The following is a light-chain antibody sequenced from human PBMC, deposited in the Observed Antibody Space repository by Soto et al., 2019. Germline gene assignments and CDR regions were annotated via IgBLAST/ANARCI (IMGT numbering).Light chain of an antibody. Sequence: DIQMTQSPSSLSASVGDRVTITCRASQSISSYLNWYQQKPGKAPKLLIYAASSLQSGVPSRFSGSGPGTDFTLTISSLQPEDFATYYCQQSYSTLHTFGQGTKLEIK. CDR1: QSISSY. V-gene: IGKV1-39*01. CDR2: AAS. J-gene: IGKJ2*01. CDR3: QQSYSTLHT.